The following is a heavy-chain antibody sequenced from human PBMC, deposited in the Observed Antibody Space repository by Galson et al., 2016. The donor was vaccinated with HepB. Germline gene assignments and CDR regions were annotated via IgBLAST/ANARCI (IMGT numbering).Heavy chain of an antibody. J-gene: IGHJ4*02. CDR3: VTGIYDGNY. D-gene: IGHD5/OR15-5a*01. Sequence: SVKVSCKVSGYSLTELSIHWVRQAPGEGLQWMAGFDPEDDEVIYIQRYGDRLTLTEDTSTHTAYMELSALTPEDAAVYFCVTGIYDGNYWSQGTLVIVSS. CDR1: GYSLTELS. CDR2: FDPEDDEV. V-gene: IGHV1-24*01.